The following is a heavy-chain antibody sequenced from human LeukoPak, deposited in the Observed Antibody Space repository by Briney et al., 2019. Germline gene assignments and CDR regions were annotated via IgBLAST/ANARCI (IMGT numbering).Heavy chain of an antibody. Sequence: GGSLRLSCAASGFTFSSYAMHWVRQAPGKGLEWVAVISYDGSNKYYADSVKGRFAISRDNSKNTLYLEMYSLRAEDTAVYFCAKILSGTFDVWGRGTMLTVSS. CDR3: AKILSGTFDV. V-gene: IGHV3-30*09. D-gene: IGHD3-10*01. J-gene: IGHJ3*01. CDR2: ISYDGSNK. CDR1: GFTFSSYA.